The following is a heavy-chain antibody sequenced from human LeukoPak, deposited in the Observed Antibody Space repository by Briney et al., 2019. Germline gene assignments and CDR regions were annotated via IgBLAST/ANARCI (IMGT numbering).Heavy chain of an antibody. J-gene: IGHJ5*02. CDR2: IYYSGST. CDR1: GGSISSYY. V-gene: IGHV4-59*12. CDR3: ARDSGYYYDSSGYYHNWFDP. Sequence: SETLSLTCTVSGGSISSYYWSWIRQPLGKGLEWIGYIYYSGSTNYNPSLKSRVTISVDTSKNQFSLKLSSVTAADTAVYYCARDSGYYYDSSGYYHNWFDPWGQGTLVTVSS. D-gene: IGHD3-22*01.